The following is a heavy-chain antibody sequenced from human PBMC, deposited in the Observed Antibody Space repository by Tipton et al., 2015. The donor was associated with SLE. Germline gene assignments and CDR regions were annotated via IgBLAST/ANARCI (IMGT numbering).Heavy chain of an antibody. D-gene: IGHD2-2*01. J-gene: IGHJ4*02. V-gene: IGHV3-7*03. CDR2: IKQDGSEK. Sequence: SLRLSCAASGFTFSSYWMSWVRQAPGKGLEWVANIKQDGSEKYYVDSVKGRFTISRDDSKRIAYLQMDSLKTEDTAIYYCTRVPLRFCSSVDWQSCTYFDYWGQGTLVTVSS. CDR3: TRVPLRFCSSVDWQSCTYFDY. CDR1: GFTFSSYW.